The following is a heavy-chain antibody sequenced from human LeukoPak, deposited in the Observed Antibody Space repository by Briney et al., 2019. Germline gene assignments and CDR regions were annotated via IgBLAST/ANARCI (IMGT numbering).Heavy chain of an antibody. V-gene: IGHV1-46*01. CDR1: GYTFSSYY. CDR3: AISSIGYFDY. J-gene: IGHJ4*02. D-gene: IGHD2-15*01. CDR2: INPRGASA. Sequence: ASVKVSCKASGYTFSSYYIHWMRQAPGQGLEWMGIINPRGASAIYAQRFQGRVTMTRDTSTSTAHMELSSLRSEDTAVYYCAISSIGYFDYWGQGTLVTVSS.